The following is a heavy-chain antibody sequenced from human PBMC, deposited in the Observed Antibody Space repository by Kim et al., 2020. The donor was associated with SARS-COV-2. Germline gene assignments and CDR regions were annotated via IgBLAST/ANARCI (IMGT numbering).Heavy chain of an antibody. Sequence: SETLSLTCTVSGGSISSSSYYWGWIRQPPGKGLEWIGSIYYSGSTYYNPSLKSRITISVDTYKNQFSLKLSSVTDADTAVYYCARHVAAFGGAYGMDVWGQGATVPVSS. CDR1: GGSISSSSYY. D-gene: IGHD2-15*01. V-gene: IGHV4-39*01. J-gene: IGHJ6*02. CDR2: IYYSGST. CDR3: ARHVAAFGGAYGMDV.